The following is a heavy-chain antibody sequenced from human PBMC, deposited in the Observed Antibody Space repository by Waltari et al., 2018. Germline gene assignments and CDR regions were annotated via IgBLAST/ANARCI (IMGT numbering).Heavy chain of an antibody. Sequence: QLQLQESGPGLVKPSETLSLTCTVSGGSLSTSYWSWSRQPPGKGLEWIGYVYDSGSTKNNPSLKSRGTMSVDTSKNQFSLRLTTVTAADTAVYYCARENSNYFLGWIDPWGQGTLVTVSS. J-gene: IGHJ5*02. CDR3: ARENSNYFLGWIDP. D-gene: IGHD4-4*01. CDR1: GGSLSTSY. V-gene: IGHV4-59*01. CDR2: VYDSGST.